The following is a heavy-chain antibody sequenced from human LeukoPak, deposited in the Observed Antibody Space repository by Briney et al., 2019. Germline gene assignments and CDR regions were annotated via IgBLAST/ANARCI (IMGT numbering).Heavy chain of an antibody. V-gene: IGHV3-23*01. Sequence: GGSLRLSCAASGFTFSSYWMSWVRQAPGKGLEWVSAISGSGGSTYYADSVKGRFTISRDNAKNSLYLQMNSLRAEDTAVYYCAISVVAATDYWGQGTLVTVSS. J-gene: IGHJ4*02. CDR1: GFTFSSYW. CDR2: ISGSGGST. CDR3: AISVVAATDY. D-gene: IGHD2-15*01.